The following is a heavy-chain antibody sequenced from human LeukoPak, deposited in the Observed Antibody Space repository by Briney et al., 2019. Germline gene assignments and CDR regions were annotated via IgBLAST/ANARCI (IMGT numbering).Heavy chain of an antibody. CDR1: GFTVSSNY. CDR3: AILAGIYGYVWGSYRSPNFDY. D-gene: IGHD3-16*02. CDR2: IYSGGST. V-gene: IGHV3-66*01. J-gene: IGHJ4*02. Sequence: GGSLRLSCAASGFTVSSNYMSWVRQAPGKGLEWVSVIYSGGSTYYADSVKGRFTISRDNSKNTLYLQMNSLRAEDTAVYYCAILAGIYGYVWGSYRSPNFDYWGQGTLVTVSS.